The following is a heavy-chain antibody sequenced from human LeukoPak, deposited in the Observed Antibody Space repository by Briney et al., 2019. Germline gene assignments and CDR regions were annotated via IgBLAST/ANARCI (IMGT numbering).Heavy chain of an antibody. CDR3: ARLAYCGGDCYSRLSYFQH. CDR2: INPNSGGT. D-gene: IGHD2-21*02. Sequence: ASVKVSCKASGYTFTGYYMHWVRQAPGQGLEWMGRINPNSGGTNYAQKFRGRVTMTRDTSISTAYMELSRLRSDDTAVYYCARLAYCGGDCYSRLSYFQHWGQGTLVTVSS. V-gene: IGHV1-2*06. CDR1: GYTFTGYY. J-gene: IGHJ1*01.